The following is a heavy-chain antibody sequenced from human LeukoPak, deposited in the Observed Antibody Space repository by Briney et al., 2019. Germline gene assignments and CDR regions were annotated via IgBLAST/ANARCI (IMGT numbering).Heavy chain of an antibody. CDR1: GGSISSSSYY. CDR2: IYYSGST. V-gene: IGHV4-39*01. J-gene: IGHJ4*02. Sequence: SETLSLTCTVSGGSISSSSYYWGWIRQPPGKGLEWIGSIYYSGSTYYNPSLKSRVTISVDTSKNQFSLKLSSVTAADTAVYYCARRVGVNDYWGQGTLVTVSS. D-gene: IGHD3-10*01. CDR3: ARRVGVNDY.